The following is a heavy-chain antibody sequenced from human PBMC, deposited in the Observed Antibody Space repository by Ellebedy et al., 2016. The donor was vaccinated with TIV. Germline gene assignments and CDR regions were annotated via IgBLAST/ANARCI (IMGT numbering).Heavy chain of an antibody. D-gene: IGHD2-8*02. CDR1: GFIFTSYS. J-gene: IGHJ4*02. Sequence: PGGSLRLSCATSGFIFTSYSMNWVRQAPGKGLEWVSSISSTGYYIYYAASVRGRFTIARDDAKKSLFLQMDSLSSEDTGVYYCAADASLVHWGQGALVTVSS. V-gene: IGHV3-21*01. CDR2: ISSTGYYI. CDR3: AADASLVH.